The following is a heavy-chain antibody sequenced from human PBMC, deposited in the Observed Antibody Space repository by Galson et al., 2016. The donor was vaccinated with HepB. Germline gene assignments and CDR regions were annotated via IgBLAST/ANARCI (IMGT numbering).Heavy chain of an antibody. CDR2: VYGGGTT. J-gene: IGHJ5*02. CDR3: VRNLYTTSRVS. D-gene: IGHD2-2*02. V-gene: IGHV3-66*01. CDR1: GFSLSDSY. Sequence: SLRLSCAVSGFSLSDSYMTWVRQTPGERLEWVSVVYGGGTTYYADSVKGRFTISRDTSKNTVYLQMNSLRVEDTAVYYCVRNLYTTSRVSWGQGTVVTVPS.